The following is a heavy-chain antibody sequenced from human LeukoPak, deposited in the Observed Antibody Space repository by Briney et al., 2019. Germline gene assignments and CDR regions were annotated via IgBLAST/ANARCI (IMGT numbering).Heavy chain of an antibody. Sequence: GGSLRLSCAASGFTFSSYAMTWVRQAPGKGLEWVSAISDSGRSTYYADSVKGRFTISRDVSKSTLYLQMNSLRAEYTALYYCAKGQRWELPLDFWGQGTLVTVSS. V-gene: IGHV3-23*01. D-gene: IGHD2-15*01. CDR1: GFTFSSYA. J-gene: IGHJ4*02. CDR2: ISDSGRST. CDR3: AKGQRWELPLDF.